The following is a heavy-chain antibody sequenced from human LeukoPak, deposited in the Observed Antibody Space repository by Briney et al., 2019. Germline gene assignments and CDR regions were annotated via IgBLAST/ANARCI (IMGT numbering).Heavy chain of an antibody. V-gene: IGHV1-2*02. D-gene: IGHD1-26*01. Sequence: ASVKVSCKASGYIFTGYYMHWVRQAPGQGLEWMGWINPNSGDTNYAQKFQGRVTMTRDTSISTAYMELRSLRSDDTAVYYCARVGGGYYYMDVWGKGTTVTVSS. CDR3: ARVGGGYYYMDV. CDR2: INPNSGDT. J-gene: IGHJ6*03. CDR1: GYIFTGYY.